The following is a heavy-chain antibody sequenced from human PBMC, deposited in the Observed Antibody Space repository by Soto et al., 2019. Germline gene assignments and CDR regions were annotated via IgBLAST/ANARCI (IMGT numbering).Heavy chain of an antibody. CDR2: IYHSGST. Sequence: PSETLSLTCAVSGGSISSGGYSWSWIRQPPGKGLEWIGYIYHSGSTYYNPSLKSRVTISVDRSKNQFSLKLSSVTAADTAVYYCARGLRINWFDPWGQGTLVTAPQ. V-gene: IGHV4-30-2*01. J-gene: IGHJ5*02. CDR1: GGSISSGGYS. CDR3: ARGLRINWFDP. D-gene: IGHD2-15*01.